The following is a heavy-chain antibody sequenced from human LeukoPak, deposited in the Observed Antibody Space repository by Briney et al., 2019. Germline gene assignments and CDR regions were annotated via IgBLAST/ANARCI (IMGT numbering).Heavy chain of an antibody. CDR2: IQYDGSNK. CDR3: AKGSGWYLDY. Sequence: GGSLRLSCAASGFSFSTYGMHWVRQAPGKGLEWVTFIQYDGSNKYYAESVKGRFTFSRDNPANTLYLQLNSLRVEDTAVYYCAKGSGWYLDYWGQGVLVTVSS. J-gene: IGHJ4*02. V-gene: IGHV3-30*02. CDR1: GFSFSTYG. D-gene: IGHD6-19*01.